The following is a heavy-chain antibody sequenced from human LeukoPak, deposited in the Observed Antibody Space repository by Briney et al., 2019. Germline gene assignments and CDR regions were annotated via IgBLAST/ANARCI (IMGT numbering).Heavy chain of an antibody. J-gene: IGHJ4*02. CDR2: IYYSGST. D-gene: IGHD2-21*01. CDR1: GGSITSDTYY. V-gene: IGHV4-39*02. CDR3: ARLVFVGIEGATGYFDS. Sequence: SETLSLTCTVSGGSITSDTYYWGWIRQPPGKGLEWLGSIYYSGSTYYHPSLKSRVTISVDTSKNHFSLRLRSVTAADTAVYYCARLVFVGIEGATGYFDSWGQGTLVTVSS.